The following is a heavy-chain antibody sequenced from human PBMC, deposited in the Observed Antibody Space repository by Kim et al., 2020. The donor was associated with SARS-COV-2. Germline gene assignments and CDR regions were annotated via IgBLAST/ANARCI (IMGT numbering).Heavy chain of an antibody. CDR3: AREGFWSGLAYYYYGMDV. D-gene: IGHD3-3*01. CDR1: GFTFSSYE. Sequence: GGSLRLSCAASGFTFSSYEMNWVRQAPGKGLEWVSYISSSGSTIYYADSVKGRFTISRDNAKNSLYLQMNSLRAEDTAVYYCAREGFWSGLAYYYYGMDVWGQGTTVTVSS. J-gene: IGHJ6*02. V-gene: IGHV3-48*03. CDR2: ISSSGSTI.